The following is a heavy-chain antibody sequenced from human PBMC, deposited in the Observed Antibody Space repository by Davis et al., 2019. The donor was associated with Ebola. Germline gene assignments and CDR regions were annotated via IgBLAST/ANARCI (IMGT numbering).Heavy chain of an antibody. CDR3: ARVPTLHYDILTGYYTLYYFDY. CDR1: GFTFSSYW. J-gene: IGHJ4*02. D-gene: IGHD3-9*01. CDR2: INSDGSST. V-gene: IGHV3-74*01. Sequence: PGGSLRLSCAASGFTFSSYWMHWVRQAPGKGLVWVSRINSDGSSTSYADSVKGRFTISRDNAKNTLYLQMNSLRAEDTAVYYCARVPTLHYDILTGYYTLYYFDYWGQGTLVTVSS.